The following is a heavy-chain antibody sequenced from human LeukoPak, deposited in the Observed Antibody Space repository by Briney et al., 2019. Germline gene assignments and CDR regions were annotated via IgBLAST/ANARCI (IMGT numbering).Heavy chain of an antibody. CDR2: IFYSGST. V-gene: IGHV4-59*12. Sequence: SETLSLTCTVSGDSISSYYWNWIRQPPGKGLEWIGYIFYSGSTNYNPSLKSRVTISADTSKNQFSLKLSSVTAADTAVYYCARLGRDGYNPRDYWGQGTLVTVSS. J-gene: IGHJ4*02. D-gene: IGHD5-24*01. CDR3: ARLGRDGYNPRDY. CDR1: GDSISSYY.